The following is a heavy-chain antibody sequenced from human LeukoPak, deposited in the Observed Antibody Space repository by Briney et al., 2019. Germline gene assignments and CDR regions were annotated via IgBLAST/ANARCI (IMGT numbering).Heavy chain of an antibody. V-gene: IGHV4-61*01. D-gene: IGHD3-10*01. CDR3: AREARYGSGSYYPNDAFDI. CDR2: IYYSGST. CDR1: GGSVSSGSCY. Sequence: SETLSLTCTVSGGSVSSGSCYWSWIRQPPGKGLEWIGYIYYSGSTNYNPSLKSRVTISVDTSKNQFSLKLSSVTAADTAVYYCAREARYGSGSYYPNDAFDIWGQGTMVTVSS. J-gene: IGHJ3*02.